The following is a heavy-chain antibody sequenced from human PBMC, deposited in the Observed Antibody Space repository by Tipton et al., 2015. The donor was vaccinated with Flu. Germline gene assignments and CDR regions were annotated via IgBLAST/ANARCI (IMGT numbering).Heavy chain of an antibody. CDR2: IRIKAFGETT. V-gene: IGHV3-49*04. D-gene: IGHD5-12*01. CDR1: GFNLGDYA. Sequence: SLRLSCTGSGFNLGDYAVSWVRQAPGKGLEWVAFIRIKAFGETTDYAASVKGRFTISRDDSKNIAYLQMDSLAPEDTGFYFCAREDIGYDYWGQGTLVTVSS. J-gene: IGHJ4*02. CDR3: AREDIGYDY.